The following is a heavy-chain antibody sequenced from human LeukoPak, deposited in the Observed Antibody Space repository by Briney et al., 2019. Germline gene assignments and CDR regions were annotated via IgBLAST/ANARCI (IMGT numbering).Heavy chain of an antibody. CDR2: IWYDGSNE. CDR3: ARDAGNSGYGCDL. D-gene: IGHD5-12*01. CDR1: GFTFSSYG. V-gene: IGHV3-33*01. J-gene: IGHJ5*02. Sequence: GRSLRLSCTASGFTFSSYGMHWVRQAPGKGLEWVAVIWYDGSNEYYADSVKGRFTISRDNARNSLYLQMNNLRGEDTAIYYCARDAGNSGYGCDLWGQGTLVTVSS.